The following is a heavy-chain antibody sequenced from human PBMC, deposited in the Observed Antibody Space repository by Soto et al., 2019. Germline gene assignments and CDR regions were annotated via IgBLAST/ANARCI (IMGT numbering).Heavy chain of an antibody. CDR2: IIPIFGTA. D-gene: IGHD3-22*01. CDR3: ARDNLGYYDSSGYSYNVDP. Sequence: GXSVKVSCKASGGTFSSYAISWVRQAPVQGLEWMGGIIPIFGTANYAQKFQGRVTITADKSTSTAYMELSSLRSEDTAVYYCARDNLGYYDSSGYSYNVDPWGQGTLVTVSS. V-gene: IGHV1-69*06. J-gene: IGHJ5*02. CDR1: GGTFSSYA.